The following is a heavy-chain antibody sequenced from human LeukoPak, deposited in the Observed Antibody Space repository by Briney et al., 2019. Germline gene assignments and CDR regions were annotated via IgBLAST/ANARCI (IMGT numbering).Heavy chain of an antibody. Sequence: PGGSLRLSCAASGFTFSSYEMNWVRQAPGKGLEWVSAISGSGGSTYYADSVKGRFTISRDNSKNTLYLQMNSLRAEDTAVYYCAKDHGLNNTGYYYMDVWGKGTTVTVSS. CDR3: AKDHGLNNTGYYYMDV. CDR1: GFTFSSYE. J-gene: IGHJ6*03. D-gene: IGHD1/OR15-1a*01. V-gene: IGHV3-23*01. CDR2: ISGSGGST.